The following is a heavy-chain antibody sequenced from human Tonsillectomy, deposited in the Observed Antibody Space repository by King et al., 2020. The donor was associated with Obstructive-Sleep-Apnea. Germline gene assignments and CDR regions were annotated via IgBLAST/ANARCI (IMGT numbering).Heavy chain of an antibody. J-gene: IGHJ4*02. CDR3: AKRVDTAMVFDY. CDR2: INTGGGTT. D-gene: IGHD5-18*01. Sequence: VQLVESGRGLVQPGGSLRLSCAASGFTFGNYAMSWVRQAPGKGLEWVSAINTGGGTTYYADSVKGRFTISRDNSKNTLYLQMNSLRAEDTAVYYCAKRVDTAMVFDYWGQGTLVTVSS. CDR1: GFTFGNYA. V-gene: IGHV3-23*04.